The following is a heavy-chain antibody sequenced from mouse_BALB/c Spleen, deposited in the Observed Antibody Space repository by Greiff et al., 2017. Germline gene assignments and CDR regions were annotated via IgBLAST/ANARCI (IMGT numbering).Heavy chain of an antibody. Sequence: EVMLVESGGGLVKPGGSLKLSCAASGFTFSSYAMSWVRQTPEKRLEWVATISSGGSYTYYPDSVKGRFTISRDNAKNTLYLQMSSLRSEDTAMYYCARHGPKRVYYGSSYFAYWGQGTLVTVSA. J-gene: IGHJ3*01. CDR1: GFTFSSYA. CDR2: ISSGGSYT. D-gene: IGHD1-1*01. CDR3: ARHGPKRVYYGSSYFAY. V-gene: IGHV5-9-3*01.